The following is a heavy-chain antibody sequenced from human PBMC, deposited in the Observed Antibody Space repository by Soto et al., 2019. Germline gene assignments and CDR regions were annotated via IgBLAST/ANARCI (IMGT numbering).Heavy chain of an antibody. J-gene: IGHJ6*02. Sequence: PSATLSLTCTVSGGSISSYYWSWIRQPPGKGLEWIGYIYYSGSTNYNPSLKSRVTISVDTSKNQFSLKLSSVTAADTAVYYCARGLTHWTMVRGGLYGMDVWGQGTTVTVSS. V-gene: IGHV4-59*01. CDR2: IYYSGST. CDR1: GGSISSYY. D-gene: IGHD3-10*01. CDR3: ARGLTHWTMVRGGLYGMDV.